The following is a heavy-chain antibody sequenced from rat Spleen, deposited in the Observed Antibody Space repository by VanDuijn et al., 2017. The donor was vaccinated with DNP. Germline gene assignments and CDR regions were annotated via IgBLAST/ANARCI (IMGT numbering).Heavy chain of an antibody. CDR2: INKDSSTI. V-gene: IGHV4-2*01. D-gene: IGHD4-1*01. J-gene: IGHJ2*01. CDR1: GFNFNDYW. Sequence: EVQLVESGGGLVQPGRSLKLSCAASGFNFNDYWMGWVRQAPGKGLEWLGEINKDSSTIKYTPSLKDKFTISRDNAQNSLYLQMSRLGSEDTATYYCARYSLIKRVWDYWGQGVMVTVSS. CDR3: ARYSLIKRVWDY.